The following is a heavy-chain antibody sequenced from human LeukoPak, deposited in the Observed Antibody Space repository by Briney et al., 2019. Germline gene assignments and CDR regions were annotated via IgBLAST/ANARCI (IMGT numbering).Heavy chain of an antibody. Sequence: GASVKVSCKASGYTFTGDYMYWVRQAPGQGLEWMGWINPNSGGTKYAQKFQGRVTMTRDTSISTAYMELSRLRSDDTAVYYCARDNFWSSSSNWFDPWGQGTLVTVSS. CDR1: GYTFTGDY. D-gene: IGHD6-6*01. J-gene: IGHJ5*02. CDR3: ARDNFWSSSSNWFDP. CDR2: INPNSGGT. V-gene: IGHV1-2*02.